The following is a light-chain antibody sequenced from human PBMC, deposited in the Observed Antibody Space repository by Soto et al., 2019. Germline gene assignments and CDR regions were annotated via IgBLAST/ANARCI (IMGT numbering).Light chain of an antibody. CDR1: RSVSDTL. Sequence: EIVLTQSPGTLSLSPGERATLSCRADRSVSDTLLTWFQQKPGQAPRLLIFGTSNRAPGIPDRFSGSGSGTDFTRTISRLEPDDFAVYYCQHYGDSSWTCGQGNKVEIK. V-gene: IGKV3-20*01. CDR3: QHYGDSSWT. J-gene: IGKJ1*01. CDR2: GTS.